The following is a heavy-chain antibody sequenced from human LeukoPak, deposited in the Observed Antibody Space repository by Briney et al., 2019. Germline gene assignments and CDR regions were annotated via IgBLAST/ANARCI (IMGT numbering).Heavy chain of an antibody. J-gene: IGHJ5*02. V-gene: IGHV4-39*01. CDR2: IYYSGST. D-gene: IGHD3-22*01. Sequence: PSETLSLTCTVSGGSISSSSYYWGWIRQPPGKGLEWFGSIYYSGSTYYNPSLKSRVTISVDTSKNQFSLKLSSVTAADTAVYYCARLKYYYDSSGYYWFDPWGQGTLVTVSS. CDR1: GGSISSSSYY. CDR3: ARLKYYYDSSGYYWFDP.